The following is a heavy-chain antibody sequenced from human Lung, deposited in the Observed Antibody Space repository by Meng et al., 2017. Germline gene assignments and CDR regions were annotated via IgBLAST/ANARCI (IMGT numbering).Heavy chain of an antibody. CDR2: INPKSGDT. CDR3: ARDEDISAAGKLFGDY. Sequence: QGPLVQLGAEGKQPGASVKVSCKPSGYNFPDYYIHWGRRAPGQGLEWMGRINPKSGDTHYAQKFQARVTMTGDTSISTAYMELSGLRSDDTAMYYCARDEDISAAGKLFGDYWGQGTLVTVSS. D-gene: IGHD6-25*01. CDR1: GYNFPDYY. V-gene: IGHV1-2*06. J-gene: IGHJ4*02.